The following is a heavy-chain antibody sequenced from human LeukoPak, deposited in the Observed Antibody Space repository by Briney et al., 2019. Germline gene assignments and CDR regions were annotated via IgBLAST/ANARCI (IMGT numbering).Heavy chain of an antibody. J-gene: IGHJ4*02. D-gene: IGHD3-22*01. V-gene: IGHV3-43*02. CDR1: GFTFDDYA. CDR2: ISGDGGST. Sequence: GGSLRLSCAASGFTFDDYAMHWVRQAPGKGLEWVSLISGDGGSTYYADSVKGRFTISRDNSKKSLYLQMNSLRTEDTALYYCAKVLGYYDSSGYYQEGGFDYWGQGTLVTVSS. CDR3: AKVLGYYDSSGYYQEGGFDY.